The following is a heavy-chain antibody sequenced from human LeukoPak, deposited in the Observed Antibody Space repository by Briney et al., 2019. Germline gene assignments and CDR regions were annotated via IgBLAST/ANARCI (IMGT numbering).Heavy chain of an antibody. J-gene: IGHJ4*02. CDR1: GFTFSSYG. Sequence: GGSLRLSCAASGFTFSSYGVRGVRQAPGKGLEWVAFIQNDGTNKYYADSVKGRFTISRDNSKNTLYLQMNSLRAEDTALYYCAKDNLLAGCNLDYWGQGTRITVSS. D-gene: IGHD3-9*01. V-gene: IGHV3-30*02. CDR2: IQNDGTNK. CDR3: AKDNLLAGCNLDY.